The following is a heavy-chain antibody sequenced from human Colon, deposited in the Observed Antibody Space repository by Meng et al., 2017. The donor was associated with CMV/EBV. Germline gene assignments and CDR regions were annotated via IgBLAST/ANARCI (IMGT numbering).Heavy chain of an antibody. D-gene: IGHD6-19*01. CDR1: GFTFDDYA. J-gene: IGHJ4*02. CDR2: SRSREFSGTR. Sequence: GESVKISCTTSGFTFDDYALAWVRQAPGKGLEWVGFSRSREFSGTREYAASVKDRFTISRDSSRNILFLQMDGLQTDDTAVYFCARGRTGTGWKYYFDHWGRGTLVTVSS. CDR3: ARGRTGTGWKYYFDH. V-gene: IGHV3-49*04.